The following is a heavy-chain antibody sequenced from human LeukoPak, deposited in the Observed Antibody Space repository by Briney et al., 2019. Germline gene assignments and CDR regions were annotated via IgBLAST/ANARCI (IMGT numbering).Heavy chain of an antibody. CDR1: GGTFSNYA. CDR3: ARVRGGDYGYYYYMDV. D-gene: IGHD4-17*01. V-gene: IGHV1-69*06. J-gene: IGHJ6*03. CDR2: IIPIFGTA. Sequence: GSSVKVSCKASGGTFSNYALSWVRQAPGQGLEWMGGIIPIFGTANYAQKFQGRVTITADKSTSTAYMELSSLRSEDTAVYYCARVRGGDYGYYYYMDVWGKGTTVTVSS.